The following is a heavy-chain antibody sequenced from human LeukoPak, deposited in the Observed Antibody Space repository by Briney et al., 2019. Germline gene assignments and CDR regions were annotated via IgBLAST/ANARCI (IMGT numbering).Heavy chain of an antibody. CDR1: GFTFSSYA. CDR2: ISYDGSNK. J-gene: IGHJ3*02. Sequence: PGGSLRLSCAASGFTFSSYAMHWVRQAPGKGLEWVAVISYDGSNKHYADSVKGRFTISRDNSKNTLYLQMNSLRAEDTAVYYCAVSYYYGSGSYYPTNAFDIWGQGTMVTVSS. CDR3: AVSYYYGSGSYYPTNAFDI. D-gene: IGHD3-10*01. V-gene: IGHV3-30*04.